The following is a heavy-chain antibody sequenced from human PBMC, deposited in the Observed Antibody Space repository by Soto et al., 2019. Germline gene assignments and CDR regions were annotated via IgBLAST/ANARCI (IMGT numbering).Heavy chain of an antibody. CDR1: GGSISSGGYS. Sequence: SETLSLTCAVSGGSISSGGYSWSWIRQPPGKGLEWIGYIYHSGSTYYNPSLKSRVTISVDRSKNQFSLKLSSVTAADTAVYYCARVFGSSQGDYYYGMDVWGQGTTVTVSS. J-gene: IGHJ6*02. D-gene: IGHD2-15*01. CDR2: IYHSGST. CDR3: ARVFGSSQGDYYYGMDV. V-gene: IGHV4-30-2*01.